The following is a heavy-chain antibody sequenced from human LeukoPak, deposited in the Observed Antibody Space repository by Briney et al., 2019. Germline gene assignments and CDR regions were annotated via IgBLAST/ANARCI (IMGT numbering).Heavy chain of an antibody. CDR1: GFTFSSYA. D-gene: IGHD6-19*01. J-gene: IGHJ2*01. Sequence: PGGSLRLSCAASGFTFSSYAMSWVRQAPGKGLEWVSAISGSGGSTYYADSVKGRFTISRDNSKNTLYLQMNSLRAEDTAVYYCAMTGYSSGWYLGSGLWGRGTLVTVSS. CDR3: AMTGYSSGWYLGSGL. CDR2: ISGSGGST. V-gene: IGHV3-23*01.